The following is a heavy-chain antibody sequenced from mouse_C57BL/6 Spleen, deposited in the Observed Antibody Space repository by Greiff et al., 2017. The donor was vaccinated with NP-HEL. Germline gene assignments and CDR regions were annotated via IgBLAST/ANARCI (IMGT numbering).Heavy chain of an antibody. CDR1: GYTFTSYW. J-gene: IGHJ4*01. CDR2: IHPNSGST. CDR3: ARWGYYGSSYAMDY. Sequence: QVQLQQPGAELVKPGASVKLSCKASGYTFTSYWMHWVKQRPGQGLEWIGMIHPNSGSTNYNEKFKSKATLTVDKSSSTAYMQLSSLTSEDSAVYYCARWGYYGSSYAMDYWGQGTSVTVSS. V-gene: IGHV1-64*01. D-gene: IGHD1-1*01.